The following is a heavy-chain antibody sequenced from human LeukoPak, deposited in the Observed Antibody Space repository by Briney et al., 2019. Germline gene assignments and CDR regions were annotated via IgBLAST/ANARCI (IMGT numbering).Heavy chain of an antibody. CDR1: GFTFSSYA. Sequence: GGSLRLSCAASGFTFSSYAMHWVRQAPGKGLEWVAVISYDGSNKYYADSVEGRFTISRDNSKNTLYLQMNSLRAEDTAVYYCARDYDILTGPIDYWGQGTLVTVSS. V-gene: IGHV3-30-3*01. J-gene: IGHJ4*02. CDR2: ISYDGSNK. CDR3: ARDYDILTGPIDY. D-gene: IGHD3-9*01.